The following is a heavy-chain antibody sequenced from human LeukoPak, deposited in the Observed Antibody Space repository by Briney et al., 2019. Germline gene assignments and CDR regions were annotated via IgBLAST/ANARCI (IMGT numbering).Heavy chain of an antibody. CDR1: GFTFSSYG. J-gene: IGHJ3*02. V-gene: IGHV3-30*02. CDR3: ASGAVSLWFGELSSVDAFDI. Sequence: GGSLRLSCAASGFTFSSYGMHWVRQAPGKGLEWVAFIRYDGSNKYYADSVKGRFTISRDNSKNTLYLQMNSLRAEDTAVYYCASGAVSLWFGELSSVDAFDIWGQGTMVTVSP. CDR2: IRYDGSNK. D-gene: IGHD3-10*01.